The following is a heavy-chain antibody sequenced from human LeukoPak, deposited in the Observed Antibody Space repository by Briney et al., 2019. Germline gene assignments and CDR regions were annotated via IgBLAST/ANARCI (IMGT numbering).Heavy chain of an antibody. CDR2: INAGNGNT. CDR1: GYTFTSYG. D-gene: IGHD2-21*02. Sequence: ASVKVSCKASGYTFTSYGISWVRQAPGQRLEWMGWINAGNGNTKYSQEFQGRVTIARDTSASTAYMELSSLRSEDMAVYYCARESYCGGDCYLIDYWGQGTLVTVSS. V-gene: IGHV1-3*03. CDR3: ARESYCGGDCYLIDY. J-gene: IGHJ4*02.